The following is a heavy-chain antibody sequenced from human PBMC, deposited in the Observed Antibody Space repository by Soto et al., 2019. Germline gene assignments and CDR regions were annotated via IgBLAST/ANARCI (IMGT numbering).Heavy chain of an antibody. J-gene: IGHJ4*02. V-gene: IGHV4-4*07. CDR2: IFSSGST. D-gene: IGHD1-7*01. CDR1: GGSITDYS. CDR3: ARESGDNWDYEAY. Sequence: PSETLSLTCTVSGGSITDYSWVWIRQPAGRGLEWIGRIFSSGSTNYNPSLKGRITMSLDTSKNQFSLKLNSATATDTAVYYCARESGDNWDYEAYWGQGTPVTVSS.